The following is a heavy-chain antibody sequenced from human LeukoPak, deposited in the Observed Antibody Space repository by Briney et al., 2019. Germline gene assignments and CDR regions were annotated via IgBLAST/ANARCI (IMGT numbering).Heavy chain of an antibody. CDR3: ARDTGFTFFDF. V-gene: IGHV1-2*02. J-gene: IGHJ4*01. Sequence: ASVKVSCKASGYTFIGYYIHWVRQAPGQGLEWMGSVNPNSGVTDYAQKFQGRITMTRDTSISTAYMELNRLTSDDTAVYYCARDTGFTFFDFWGHGALVTVSS. CDR1: GYTFIGYY. CDR2: VNPNSGVT.